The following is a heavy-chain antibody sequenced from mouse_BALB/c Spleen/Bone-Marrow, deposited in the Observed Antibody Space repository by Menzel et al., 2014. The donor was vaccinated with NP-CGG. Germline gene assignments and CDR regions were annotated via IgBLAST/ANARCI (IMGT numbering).Heavy chain of an antibody. D-gene: IGHD3-2*01. J-gene: IGHJ2*01. V-gene: IGHV1-54*01. CDR2: INPGSGGA. CDR1: GYAFTNYL. CDR3: AREWTARAVDY. Sequence: QVQLQQSGAELVRPGTSVKVSCKASGYAFTNYLIDWVKQRPGQGLEWIGVINPGSGGANYNEKFKGKATLTADKSSSTAYMQLSSLTSDDSAVYFCAREWTARAVDYWGQGTTLTVPS.